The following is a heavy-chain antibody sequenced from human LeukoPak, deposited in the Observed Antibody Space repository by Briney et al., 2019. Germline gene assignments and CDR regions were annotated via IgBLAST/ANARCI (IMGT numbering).Heavy chain of an antibody. Sequence: PGGSLRLSCEASEFTLKDYWMHWVRQGPGKGLVWVSRINSDGSSASYADSVKGRFTISRDNSKNTLYLQMNSLRAEDTAVYYCAKSPYSGSYYGVRYNWFDPWGQGTLVTVSS. D-gene: IGHD1-26*01. J-gene: IGHJ5*02. V-gene: IGHV3-74*01. CDR3: AKSPYSGSYYGVRYNWFDP. CDR2: INSDGSSA. CDR1: EFTLKDYW.